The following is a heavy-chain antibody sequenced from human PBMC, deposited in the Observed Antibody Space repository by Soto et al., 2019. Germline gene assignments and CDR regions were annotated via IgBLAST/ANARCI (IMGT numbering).Heavy chain of an antibody. V-gene: IGHV4-34*01. J-gene: IGHJ6*02. CDR2: INHSGST. CDR3: ARSPITMVRGVIIQMDGMDV. CDR1: GGSFSGYY. Sequence: SETLSLTCAVYGGSFSGYYWSWLRQPPGKGLEWIGEINHSGSTNYNPSLKSRVTISVDTSKNQFSLKLSSVTAADTAVYYCARSPITMVRGVIIQMDGMDVWGQGTTVTVSS. D-gene: IGHD3-10*01.